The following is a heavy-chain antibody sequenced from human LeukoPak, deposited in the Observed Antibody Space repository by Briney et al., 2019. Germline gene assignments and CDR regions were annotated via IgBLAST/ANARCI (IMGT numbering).Heavy chain of an antibody. CDR2: IFPNSGGT. CDR1: GYTFTDYF. V-gene: IGHV1-2*02. Sequence: GASVKVSCKASGYTFTDYFLNGVGKPPGRGLDWVGGIFPNSGGTNYAQNFQGRVTMTRDTSISTAYMEVTRLRSEDTAVYYCAIGSTYQLPPFGYFQHWGQGTLVTVSS. D-gene: IGHD2-2*01. CDR3: AIGSTYQLPPFGYFQH. J-gene: IGHJ1*01.